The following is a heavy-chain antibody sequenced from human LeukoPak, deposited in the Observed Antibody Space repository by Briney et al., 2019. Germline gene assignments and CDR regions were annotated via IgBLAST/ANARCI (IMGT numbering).Heavy chain of an antibody. CDR2: MYNSGST. J-gene: IGHJ3*01. CDR1: GGSISTYY. Sequence: SETLSLTCTVSGGSISTYYWSWIRQPPGKGLEWIGYMYNSGSTNHNPSLKSRVTISIDTSKNQVSLRLSSVTAADTAVYYCARQGSGGRSFDVWGQGTMVTVSS. D-gene: IGHD1-26*01. V-gene: IGHV4-59*08. CDR3: ARQGSGGRSFDV.